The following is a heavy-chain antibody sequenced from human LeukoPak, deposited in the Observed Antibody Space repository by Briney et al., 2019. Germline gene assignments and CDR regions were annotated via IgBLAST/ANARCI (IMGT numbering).Heavy chain of an antibody. D-gene: IGHD1-26*01. CDR2: IYTSGST. CDR3: ARPRYSGSYYAFDI. CDR1: GGSISSYY. Sequence: SETLSLTCTVSGGSISSYYWSWLRQPPGEGLEWIGYIYTSGSTNCNPSLKSRVTISVDTSKNQFSLKLSSVTAADTAVYYCARPRYSGSYYAFDIWGQGTMVTVSS. J-gene: IGHJ3*02. V-gene: IGHV4-4*09.